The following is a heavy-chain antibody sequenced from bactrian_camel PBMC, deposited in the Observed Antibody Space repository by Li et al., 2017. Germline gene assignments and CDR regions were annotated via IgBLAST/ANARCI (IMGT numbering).Heavy chain of an antibody. CDR3: ATAV. V-gene: IGHV3S55*01. J-gene: IGHJ4*01. Sequence: HVQLVESGGESVQAGGSLRLSCVASGDTVGRYCMGWFRQIPDKEREGVAGTESDGSTSYADSVKGRFTISQDSAKNILYLQMHSLKPEDTAVYYCATAVWGQGTQVTVS. CDR2: TESDGST. CDR1: GDTVGRYC.